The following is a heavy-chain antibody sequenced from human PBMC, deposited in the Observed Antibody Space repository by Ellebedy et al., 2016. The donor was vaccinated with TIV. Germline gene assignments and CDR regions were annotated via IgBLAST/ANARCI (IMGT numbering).Heavy chain of an antibody. V-gene: IGHV3-74*01. CDR1: GFTFSSYW. CDR2: INSDGSST. J-gene: IGHJ6*02. Sequence: GGSLRLXXAASGFTFSSYWMHWVRQAPGKGLEWVSRINSDGSSTSYAGSVKGRFTISRDNAKNTLYLQMNSLRAEDTAVYYCAGEWMRGMDVWGQGTTVTVSS. D-gene: IGHD2-2*03. CDR3: AGEWMRGMDV.